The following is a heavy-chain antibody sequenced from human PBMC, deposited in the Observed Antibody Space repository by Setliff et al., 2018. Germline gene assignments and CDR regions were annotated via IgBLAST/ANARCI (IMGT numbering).Heavy chain of an antibody. CDR2: ISGHTGNT. CDR1: GYTFTDYG. CDR3: ARINFYVSSGYYYAPDF. J-gene: IGHJ4*02. D-gene: IGHD3-22*01. Sequence: ASVKVSCKASGYTFTDYGITWVRQAPGQGLEWMGWISGHTGNTYYAHRFQGRVTLTTDTSTGTAYMELSSLTFDDTAVYFCARINFYVSSGYYYAPDFWGQGTLVTVSS. V-gene: IGHV1-18*01.